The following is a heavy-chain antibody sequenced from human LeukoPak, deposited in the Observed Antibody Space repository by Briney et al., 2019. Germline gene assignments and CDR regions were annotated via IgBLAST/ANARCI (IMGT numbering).Heavy chain of an antibody. Sequence: SVKVSCKASGGTFSIDGISWLRQAPGQRLEWMGSIIPMVGTPNYAQKFQDRVTITTDESPSTVYMELSSLRSEDTALYYCARDYEGAFDVWGQGTVVTVSS. J-gene: IGHJ3*01. D-gene: IGHD3-22*01. CDR2: IIPMVGTP. V-gene: IGHV1-69*05. CDR3: ARDYEGAFDV. CDR1: GGTFSIDG.